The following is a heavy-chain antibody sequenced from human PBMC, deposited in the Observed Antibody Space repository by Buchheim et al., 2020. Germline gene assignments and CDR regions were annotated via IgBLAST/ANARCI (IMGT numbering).Heavy chain of an antibody. CDR1: GGSFSGYY. J-gene: IGHJ4*02. Sequence: QVQLQQWGAGLLKPSETLSLTCAVYGGSFSGYYWSWIRQPPGKGLEWIGEINHSGSTNYNPSLKSRVTISVDTSKNQFSLKLSSVTAADTAVYYCARGRNYYDSSGYYLGLFDYWGQGIL. CDR3: ARGRNYYDSSGYYLGLFDY. V-gene: IGHV4-34*01. D-gene: IGHD3-22*01. CDR2: INHSGST.